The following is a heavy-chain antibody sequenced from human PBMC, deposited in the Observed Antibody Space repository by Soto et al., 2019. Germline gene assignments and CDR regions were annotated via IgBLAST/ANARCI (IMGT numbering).Heavy chain of an antibody. CDR3: ARDSQDYYSSGSPVEAFDI. Sequence: QVQLVESGGGVVQPGRSLRLSCAASGFTFSSYAMHWVRQAPGKGLEWVAVISYDGSNKYYADSVKGRFTISRDNSKNTLYLQMNSLRAEDTAVYYCARDSQDYYSSGSPVEAFDIWGQGTMVTVSS. CDR2: ISYDGSNK. V-gene: IGHV3-30-3*01. J-gene: IGHJ3*02. D-gene: IGHD3-10*01. CDR1: GFTFSSYA.